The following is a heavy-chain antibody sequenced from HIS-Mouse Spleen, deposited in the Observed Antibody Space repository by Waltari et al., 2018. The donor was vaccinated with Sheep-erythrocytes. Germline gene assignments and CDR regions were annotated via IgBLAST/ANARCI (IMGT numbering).Heavy chain of an antibody. Sequence: EVQLVESGGGLVKPGGSLRLSCAASGFTFSNAWMGWVRQAPGKGREGVGRIKSTNDGWKTDYAAPVKGRFTISRDDSKNTLYLQMNSLKTEDTAVYYCTTIRDYWGQGTLVTVSS. CDR3: TTIRDY. V-gene: IGHV3-15*01. CDR2: IKSTNDGWKT. J-gene: IGHJ4*02. CDR1: GFTFSNAW.